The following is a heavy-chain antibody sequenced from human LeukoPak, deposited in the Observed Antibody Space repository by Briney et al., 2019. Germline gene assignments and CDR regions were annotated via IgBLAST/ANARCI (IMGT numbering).Heavy chain of an antibody. V-gene: IGHV4-39*07. CDR2: IYYSGST. CDR3: ARRYCTNGVCYRSAFDI. J-gene: IGHJ3*02. Sequence: SETLSLTCTVSGGSINSNSYYWGWIRQPPGKGLEWIGSIYYSGSTYYNPSLKSRVTISVDTSKNQFSLKVTSVTAADTAVCYCARRYCTNGVCYRSAFDIWGQGTMVTVSS. D-gene: IGHD2-8*01. CDR1: GGSINSNSYY.